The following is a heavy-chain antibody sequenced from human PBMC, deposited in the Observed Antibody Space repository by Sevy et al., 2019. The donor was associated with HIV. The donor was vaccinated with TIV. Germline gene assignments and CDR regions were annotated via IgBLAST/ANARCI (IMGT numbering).Heavy chain of an antibody. CDR1: GFTFGSYG. CDR2: ISYDRSYK. Sequence: GGSLRLSCAESGFTFGSYGMHWVRQAPGKGLEWVAYISYDRSYKNYADSVKGRFTISRDNSKNTVFLQLNSLRPEDTAVYYCARVFSSYYFDYWGQGTLVTVSS. V-gene: IGHV3-30*06. J-gene: IGHJ4*02. CDR3: ARVFSSYYFDY.